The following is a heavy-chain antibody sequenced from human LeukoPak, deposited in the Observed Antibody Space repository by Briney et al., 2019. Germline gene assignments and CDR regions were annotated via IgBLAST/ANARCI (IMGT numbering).Heavy chain of an antibody. CDR3: AGVSSGWSLGY. CDR2: ISGSGGST. CDR1: GFTFSSYA. D-gene: IGHD6-19*01. V-gene: IGHV3-23*01. J-gene: IGHJ4*02. Sequence: GGSLRLSCAASGFTFSSYAMSWVRQAPGKGLEWVSAISGSGGSTYYADSVKGRFTISRDNSKNTLYLQMNSLRDEDTAVYYCAGVSSGWSLGYWGQGTLVTVSS.